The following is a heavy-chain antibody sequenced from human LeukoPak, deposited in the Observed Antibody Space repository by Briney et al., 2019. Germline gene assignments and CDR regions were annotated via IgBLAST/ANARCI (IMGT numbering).Heavy chain of an antibody. V-gene: IGHV1-69*05. D-gene: IGHD6-13*01. CDR1: GGTFSSYA. J-gene: IGHJ3*02. CDR3: ARDRSSWGRDAFDI. Sequence: SVKVSCKASGGTFSSYAISWVRQAPGQGLEWMGGIIPIFGTANYAQKFQGRVTMTRDTSTSTVYMELSSLRSEDTAVYYCARDRSSWGRDAFDIWGQGTMVTVSS. CDR2: IIPIFGTA.